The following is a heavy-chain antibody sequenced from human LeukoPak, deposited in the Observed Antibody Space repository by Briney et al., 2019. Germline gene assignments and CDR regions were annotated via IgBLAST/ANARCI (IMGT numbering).Heavy chain of an antibody. D-gene: IGHD2-2*01. CDR1: GFTLSSHA. J-gene: IGHJ4*02. CDR3: AKDKLPTAMFSYVY. Sequence: RGSLRLSCAASGFTLSSHAMTWVRQAPGKGLEWVSGIAYSGDSTYYAGSVKGRFTISRDNSRNTLYLQMNSLRAEDTAVYYCAKDKLPTAMFSYVYWGQGTLVTVSS. CDR2: IAYSGDST. V-gene: IGHV3-23*01.